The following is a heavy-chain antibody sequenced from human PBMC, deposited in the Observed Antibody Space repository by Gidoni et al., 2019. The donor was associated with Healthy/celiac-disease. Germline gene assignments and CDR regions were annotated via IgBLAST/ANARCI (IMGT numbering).Heavy chain of an antibody. Sequence: EVQLVESGGGLVKPGGSLRLSCSASGFTFSSYSMNWVRQAPGKGLEWVSSISSSSSYIYYADSLYLQMNSLRAEDKAVYYCARALTISDYMDVWGQGTTVTVSS. V-gene: IGHV3-21*01. CDR3: ARALTISDYMDV. J-gene: IGHJ6*02. CDR1: GFTFSSYS. D-gene: IGHD3-3*01. CDR2: ISSSSSYI.